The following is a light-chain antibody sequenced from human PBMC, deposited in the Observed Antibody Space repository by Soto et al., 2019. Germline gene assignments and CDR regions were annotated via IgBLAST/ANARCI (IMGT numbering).Light chain of an antibody. V-gene: IGKV1-5*03. CDR3: QQYSSYSWT. J-gene: IGKJ1*01. CDR2: KPS. Sequence: DIQMTQSPSTLSASVGDRVAITCRASLSISTSLAWYQKKPGKAPKLLIYKPSTLESGVPSRFSGSGSGTEFTLTINNLQPDDFATYYCQQYSSYSWTFGQGTKVEIK. CDR1: LSISTS.